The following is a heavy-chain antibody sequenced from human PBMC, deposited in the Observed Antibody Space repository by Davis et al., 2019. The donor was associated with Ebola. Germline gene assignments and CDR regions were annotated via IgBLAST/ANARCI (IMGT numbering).Heavy chain of an antibody. J-gene: IGHJ4*02. Sequence: PGGSLRLSCAASGFTFSGSAMHWVRQTSGKGLEWVGRIRDKANNYATASAASVEGRFTFSRDDSKNTLYLQMNSLRAEDTAVYYCANDPGIQVSFDFWGQGAQVTVSS. CDR3: ANDPGIQVSFDF. D-gene: IGHD5-18*01. V-gene: IGHV3-73*01. CDR1: GFTFSGSA. CDR2: IRDKANNYAT.